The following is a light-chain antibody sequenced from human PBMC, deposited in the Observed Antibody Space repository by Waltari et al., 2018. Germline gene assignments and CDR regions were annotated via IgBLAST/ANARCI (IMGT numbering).Light chain of an antibody. CDR3: QTWGTGIQV. V-gene: IGLV4-69*01. Sequence: QLVLTQSPSASASLGASVKLTCTLSSGHSNYAIAWHPQQPEKGPRYLMRLYSDGSHKRGDGIPDRFSGSSSGAERYLTISSLQSEDEAGYFCQTWGTGIQVFGGGTKLTVL. CDR2: LYSDGSH. J-gene: IGLJ2*01. CDR1: SGHSNYA.